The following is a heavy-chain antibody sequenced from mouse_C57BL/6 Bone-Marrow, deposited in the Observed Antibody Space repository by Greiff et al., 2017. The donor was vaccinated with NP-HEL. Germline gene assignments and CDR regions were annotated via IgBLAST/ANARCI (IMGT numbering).Heavy chain of an antibody. V-gene: IGHV1-81*01. CDR2: IYPRSGNT. J-gene: IGHJ2*01. Sequence: QVQLQQSGAELARPGASVKLSCKDSGYTFTSYGISWVKQRTGQGLEWIGEIYPRSGNTYYNEKFKGKATLTADKSSSTAYMELRSLTSEDSAVYFCARVPYYYGSPYYFDYWGQGTTLTVSS. D-gene: IGHD1-1*01. CDR1: GYTFTSYG. CDR3: ARVPYYYGSPYYFDY.